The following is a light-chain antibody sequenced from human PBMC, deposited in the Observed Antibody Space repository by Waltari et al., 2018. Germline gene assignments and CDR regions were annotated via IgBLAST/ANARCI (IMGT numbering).Light chain of an antibody. CDR2: DAA. CDR3: QKYGTLPAT. CDR1: QSISRY. J-gene: IGKJ1*01. V-gene: IGKV3-20*01. Sequence: EIMLTQSPGILSLSPGERATLSCRASQSISRYLAWYQQKPGQAPRLLTYDAASRATGIPDRFSGSGSGTDFSLTISRLEPEDSAVYYCQKYGTLPATFGQGTKVEIK.